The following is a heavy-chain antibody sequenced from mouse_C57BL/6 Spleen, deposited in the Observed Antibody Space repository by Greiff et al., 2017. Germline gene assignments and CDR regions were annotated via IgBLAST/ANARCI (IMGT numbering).Heavy chain of an antibody. CDR1: GFTFSSYA. D-gene: IGHD1-1*01. CDR2: ISDGGSYT. J-gene: IGHJ2*01. Sequence: DVKLVESGGGLVKPGGSLKLSCAASGFTFSSYAMSWVRQTPEKRLEWVATISDGGSYTYYPDNVKGRFTISRDNAKNNLYLQMSHLKSEDTAMYYCARGITTVVAPDYWGQGTTLTVSS. CDR3: ARGITTVVAPDY. V-gene: IGHV5-4*03.